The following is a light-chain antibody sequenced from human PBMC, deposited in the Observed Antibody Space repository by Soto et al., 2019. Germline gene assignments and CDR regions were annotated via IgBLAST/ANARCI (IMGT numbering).Light chain of an antibody. CDR1: SSDVGGYNY. V-gene: IGLV2-8*01. Sequence: QSALTQPPSASGSPGQSVTISCTGTSSDVGGYNYVSWYQQHPGKVPKLMIYEVSKRPSGVPDRFSGSKSGNTASLTVSGLQAEDEADYYCSSYAGSNHNWVFGGGTKLTVL. J-gene: IGLJ3*02. CDR2: EVS. CDR3: SSYAGSNHNWV.